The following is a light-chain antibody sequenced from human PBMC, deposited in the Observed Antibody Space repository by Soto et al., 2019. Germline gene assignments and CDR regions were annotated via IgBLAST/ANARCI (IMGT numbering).Light chain of an antibody. Sequence: DIVLTQSPGTLSLSPGERATLSCRASQWVNSCCLAWYQQKPGQVPRLLIYAASSRINGIPDRFSGSGSGTDFTLTISRLEPEDFAVYYCQQYDSSPRTFGQGTKVESK. V-gene: IGKV3-20*01. CDR2: AAS. J-gene: IGKJ1*01. CDR1: QWVNSCC. CDR3: QQYDSSPRT.